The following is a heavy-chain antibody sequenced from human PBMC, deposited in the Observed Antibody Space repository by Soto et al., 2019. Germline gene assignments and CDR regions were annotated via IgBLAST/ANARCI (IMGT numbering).Heavy chain of an antibody. Sequence: QVQLQESGPGLVKPSQTLSLTCTVSGGSISSGDYYWSWIRQPPGKGLEWIGYIFYSGSTYYNPSLKTLVTISVDTSKNQFSLKLSSVTAADTAVYYCARERPDGSRLDPWGQGTLVTVSS. J-gene: IGHJ5*02. D-gene: IGHD6-13*01. CDR3: ARERPDGSRLDP. CDR2: IFYSGST. CDR1: GGSISSGDYY. V-gene: IGHV4-30-4*01.